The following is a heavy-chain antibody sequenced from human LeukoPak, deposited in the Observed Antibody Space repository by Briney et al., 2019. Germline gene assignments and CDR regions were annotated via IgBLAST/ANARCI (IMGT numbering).Heavy chain of an antibody. J-gene: IGHJ4*02. CDR1: GFIFSGYG. CDR3: AKDHYYYGSGIYFMHYFDY. D-gene: IGHD3-10*01. CDR2: ISYDGSNK. V-gene: IGHV3-30*18. Sequence: GRSLRLSCAASGFIFSGYGMHWVRQAPGKGLEWVAVISYDGSNKYYADSVKGRFTISRENSKNTLHLQMNSLRTEDTAVYYCAKDHYYYGSGIYFMHYFDYWGQGTLVTVSS.